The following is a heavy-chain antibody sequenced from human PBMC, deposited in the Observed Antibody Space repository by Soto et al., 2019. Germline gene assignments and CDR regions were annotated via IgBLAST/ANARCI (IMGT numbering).Heavy chain of an antibody. CDR3: ARGEQYSGRIFDY. CDR1: GDSVSSNSAG. Sequence: SETLSLTCAITGDSVSSNSAGWSWVRQSPSRGLEWLGRTYYRSKWYYEYAVSVRGRITINPDTSKNQYSLQLNSVTPEDTAVYFCARGEQYSGRIFDYWGQGTLVTVSS. D-gene: IGHD1-26*01. J-gene: IGHJ4*01. V-gene: IGHV6-1*01. CDR2: TYYRSKWYY.